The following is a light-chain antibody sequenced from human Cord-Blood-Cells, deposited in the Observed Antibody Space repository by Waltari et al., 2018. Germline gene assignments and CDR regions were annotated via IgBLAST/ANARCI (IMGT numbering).Light chain of an antibody. Sequence: EIVLTQSPGTLSLSPGERATLSCRASQSVSSSYLAWYQQKPGQAPRLLIYGASSRATGIPDRFSGSGSGTDFTRTISRLEPEDFAVDYCQQYGSSPPETFGQGTKVEIK. CDR2: GAS. CDR1: QSVSSSY. V-gene: IGKV3-20*01. J-gene: IGKJ1*01. CDR3: QQYGSSPPET.